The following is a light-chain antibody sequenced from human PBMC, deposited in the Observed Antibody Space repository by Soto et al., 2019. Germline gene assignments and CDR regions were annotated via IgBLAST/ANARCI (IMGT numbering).Light chain of an antibody. CDR3: QSYDNSLSGSWV. V-gene: IGLV1-40*01. J-gene: IGLJ3*02. CDR1: SSNIGAGYD. Sequence: QSVLTQPPSVSGAPGQRVAISCTGSSSNIGAGYDVHWYQQLPGTAPKLLIFRFSNRPSGVPDRFSGSKSGTSASLTITGLQAEDEADYYCQSYDNSLSGSWVFGGGTKLTVL. CDR2: RFS.